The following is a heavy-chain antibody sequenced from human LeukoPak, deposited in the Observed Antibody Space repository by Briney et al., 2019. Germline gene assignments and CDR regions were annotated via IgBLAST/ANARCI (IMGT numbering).Heavy chain of an antibody. V-gene: IGHV1-24*01. Sequence: ASVKVSCKVSGYTLTELSMHWVRQAPGKGLEWMGRFDPEDGETLYAQKFQGRVTMTEDTSTDTAYMELSSLRSEDTAVYYCTRHVPNSGYANFDYWGQGTLVTVSS. D-gene: IGHD5-12*01. CDR2: FDPEDGET. CDR3: TRHVPNSGYANFDY. CDR1: GYTLTELS. J-gene: IGHJ4*02.